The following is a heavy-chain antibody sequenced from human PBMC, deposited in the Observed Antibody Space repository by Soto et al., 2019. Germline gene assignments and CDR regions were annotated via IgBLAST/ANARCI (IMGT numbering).Heavy chain of an antibody. D-gene: IGHD2-2*01. CDR1: GGTFSSYA. V-gene: IGHV1-69*01. CDR2: SIPISDTT. J-gene: IGHJ6*04. CDR3: ARSQGSSTSLEIYYYYYYSMHV. Sequence: QVQLVQSGAEVKKPGSSVKVSCKASGGTFSSYAISWVRQAPGQGLEWMGGSIPISDTTNYAQKFQGRVTITADESTSTAYMELSSLRSDDPVVYSCARSQGSSTSLEIYYYYYYSMHVWGKGTTVTVSS.